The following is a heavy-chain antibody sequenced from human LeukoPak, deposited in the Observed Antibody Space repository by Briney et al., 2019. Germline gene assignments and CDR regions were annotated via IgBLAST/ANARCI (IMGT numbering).Heavy chain of an antibody. V-gene: IGHV4-59*11. CDR3: ARVNVLRFLEWPEGFDY. J-gene: IGHJ4*02. D-gene: IGHD3-3*01. CDR2: IYYSGST. CDR1: GGSISSHY. Sequence: SETLSLTCTVSGGSISSHYWSWIRQPPGKGLEWIGYIYYSGSTNYNPSLKSRVTISVDTSKNQFSLKLSSVTAADTAVYYCARVNVLRFLEWPEGFDYWGQGTLVTVPS.